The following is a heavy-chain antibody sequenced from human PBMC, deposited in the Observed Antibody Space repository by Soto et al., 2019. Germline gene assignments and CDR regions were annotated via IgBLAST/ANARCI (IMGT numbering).Heavy chain of an antibody. CDR2: ISAYNGNT. CDR3: ARDRGLDCSGGSCYVHYYYSYGMDV. V-gene: IGHV1-18*01. D-gene: IGHD2-15*01. J-gene: IGHJ6*02. Sequence: ASVKVSCKASGYTFTSYGISWVRQAPGQGLEWMGWISAYNGNTNYAQKLQGRVTMTTDTSTSTAYMELRSLRSDDTAVYYCARDRGLDCSGGSCYVHYYYSYGMDVWGQGTTVTVSS. CDR1: GYTFTSYG.